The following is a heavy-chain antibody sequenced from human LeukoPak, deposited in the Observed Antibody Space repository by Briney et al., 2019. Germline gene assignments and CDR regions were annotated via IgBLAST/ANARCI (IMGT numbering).Heavy chain of an antibody. CDR3: AAGDSSNYYYYMDV. Sequence: SVKVSCKASGFTFTSSAMQWVRQARGQRLEWIGWIVVGSGNTNYAQKFQERVTITRDMSTSTAYMELSSLRSEDTAVYYRAAGDSSNYYYYMDVWGKGTTVTVSS. V-gene: IGHV1-58*02. D-gene: IGHD3-3*01. CDR2: IVVGSGNT. J-gene: IGHJ6*03. CDR1: GFTFTSSA.